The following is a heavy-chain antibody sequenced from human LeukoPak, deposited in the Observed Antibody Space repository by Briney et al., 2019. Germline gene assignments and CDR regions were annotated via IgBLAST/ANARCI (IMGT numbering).Heavy chain of an antibody. Sequence: GGSLSLSCAASGFTFSSYAMSWVRQAPGKGLEWVSAISGSGGSTYYADSVKGRFTISRDYSKNTLYLQMNSLRAEDTAVYYCAKGQCSSTSCYTRGAFDIWGQGTMVTVSS. V-gene: IGHV3-23*01. J-gene: IGHJ3*02. CDR2: ISGSGGST. CDR3: AKGQCSSTSCYTRGAFDI. D-gene: IGHD2-2*02. CDR1: GFTFSSYA.